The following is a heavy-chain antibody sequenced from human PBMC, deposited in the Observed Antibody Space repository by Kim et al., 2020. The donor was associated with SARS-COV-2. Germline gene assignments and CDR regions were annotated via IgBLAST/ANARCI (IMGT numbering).Heavy chain of an antibody. CDR1: GFTFSDYY. CDR2: ISGSSISTSISDT. J-gene: IGHJ4*02. Sequence: GGSLRLSCVASGFTFSDYYMSWIRQAPGKGLEWVSYISGSSISTSISDTNYADSVKGRFTISRDNAKDSLYLQMNSLRAEDTAVYYCARSLGEISSLDDWGQGTLVTVSS. D-gene: IGHD3-16*02. CDR3: ARSLGEISSLDD. V-gene: IGHV3-11*06.